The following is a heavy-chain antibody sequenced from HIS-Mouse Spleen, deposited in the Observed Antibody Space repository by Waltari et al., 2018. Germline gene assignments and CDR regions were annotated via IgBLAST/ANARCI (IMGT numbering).Heavy chain of an antibody. CDR2: IYSGGST. CDR3: ARDIKAAAC. CDR1: GLTSSSNY. Sequence: EVQLVESGGGLVQPGGSLRLSGAASGLTSSSNYMSWVRQAPGKGLEWVSVIYSGGSTYYADSVKGRFTISRDNSKNTLYLQMNSLRAEDTAVYYCARDIKAAACWGQGTLVTVSS. V-gene: IGHV3-66*01. J-gene: IGHJ4*02. D-gene: IGHD6-13*01.